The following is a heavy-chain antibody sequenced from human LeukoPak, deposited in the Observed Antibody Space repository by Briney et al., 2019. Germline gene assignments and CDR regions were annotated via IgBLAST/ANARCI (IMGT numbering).Heavy chain of an antibody. Sequence: ASVKVSCKASGYTFTNYYIHWVRLAPGQGLEWMGIINPSGGSTSYAQKFQGRVTMTRDTSTSTVYMELSSLRSEDTAVYYCARLYGSVDYWGQGTLVTVSS. V-gene: IGHV1-46*01. CDR3: ARLYGSVDY. J-gene: IGHJ4*02. CDR1: GYTFTNYY. D-gene: IGHD3-10*01. CDR2: INPSGGST.